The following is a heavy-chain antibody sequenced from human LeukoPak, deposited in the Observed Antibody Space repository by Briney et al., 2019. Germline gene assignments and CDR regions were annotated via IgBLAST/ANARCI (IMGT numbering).Heavy chain of an antibody. J-gene: IGHJ6*03. CDR3: ARLDCSSTSCYIYYYYMDV. V-gene: IGHV3-7*01. CDR1: GFTFSNSA. D-gene: IGHD2-2*01. CDR2: IKQDGSEK. Sequence: GGSLRLSCAASGFTFSNSAMSWVRQAPGKGLEWVANIKQDGSEKYYVDSVKGRFTISRDNAKNSLYLQMNSLRAEDTAVYYCARLDCSSTSCYIYYYYMDVWGKGTTVTVSS.